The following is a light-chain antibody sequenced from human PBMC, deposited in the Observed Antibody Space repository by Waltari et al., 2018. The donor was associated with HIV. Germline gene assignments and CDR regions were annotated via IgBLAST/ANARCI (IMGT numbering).Light chain of an antibody. CDR2: AGS. CDR3: QQSYSTPIT. Sequence: DIQMTQSPSSLSASVGDRVTITCRESQSISSYLNWYQQKPGKAPKLLIYAGSSLQSGVPSRFSGSGSGTDFTLTIISLQPEDFATYYCQQSYSTPITFGQGTRLEIK. V-gene: IGKV1-39*01. CDR1: QSISSY. J-gene: IGKJ5*01.